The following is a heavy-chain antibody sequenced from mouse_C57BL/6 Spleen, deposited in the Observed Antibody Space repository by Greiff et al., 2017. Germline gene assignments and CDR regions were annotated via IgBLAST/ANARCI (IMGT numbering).Heavy chain of an antibody. CDR2: IDPSDSET. J-gene: IGHJ3*01. Sequence: QVQLQQPGAELVRPGSSVKLSCKASGYTFTSYWMHWVKQRPIQGLEWIGNIDPSDSETHYNQKFKDKATLTVDKSSSTAYMQLSSLTSEDSAVYYCARSTMVTTSDYWGQGTLVTVSA. CDR1: GYTFTSYW. V-gene: IGHV1-52*01. D-gene: IGHD2-2*01. CDR3: ARSTMVTTSDY.